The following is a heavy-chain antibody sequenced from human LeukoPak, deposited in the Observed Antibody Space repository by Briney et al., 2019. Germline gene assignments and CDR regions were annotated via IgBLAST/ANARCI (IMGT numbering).Heavy chain of an antibody. CDR1: GGSISTYY. D-gene: IGHD6-13*01. Sequence: SETLSLTCTVSGGSISTYYWSWIRQPPGKGLEWIGRIYTSGSTNYNPSLKSRVTMSVDTSKNQFSLKLSSVTAADTAVYYCAREGLPGIAAAGTMYNWFDPWGQGTLVTVSS. CDR2: IYTSGST. J-gene: IGHJ5*02. CDR3: AREGLPGIAAAGTMYNWFDP. V-gene: IGHV4-4*07.